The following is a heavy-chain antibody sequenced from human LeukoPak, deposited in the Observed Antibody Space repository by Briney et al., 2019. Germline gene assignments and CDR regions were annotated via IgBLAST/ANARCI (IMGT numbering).Heavy chain of an antibody. D-gene: IGHD3-10*01. CDR1: GISLSNYG. V-gene: IGHV3-23*01. CDR2: IRERGGST. CDR3: AQRGIVIRGILVIAYHQDAYHYDY. J-gene: IGHJ4*02. Sequence: GGSLRLSCVVSGISLSNYGMSWVRQAPGKGLEWVAYIRERGGSTAYADSVKGRFTISRDTSVNTLYLQVSSLRAEDTAVYFCAQRGIVIRGILVIAYHQDAYHYDYWGQGALVTVSS.